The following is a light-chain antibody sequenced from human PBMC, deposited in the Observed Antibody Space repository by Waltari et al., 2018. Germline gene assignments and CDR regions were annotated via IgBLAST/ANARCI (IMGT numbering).Light chain of an antibody. CDR2: SAS. CDR3: QQRSSWPRT. J-gene: IGKJ1*01. V-gene: IGKV3-11*01. Sequence: LSCRASQSINNYLAWYQQKPGQAPRLLIYSASNRATGIPARFSGSGSGTDFFLTISSLDPEDFAVYYCQQRSSWPRTFGQGTRVEIK. CDR1: QSINNY.